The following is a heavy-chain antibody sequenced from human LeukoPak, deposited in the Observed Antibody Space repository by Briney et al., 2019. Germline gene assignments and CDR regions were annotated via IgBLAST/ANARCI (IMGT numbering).Heavy chain of an antibody. CDR2: ISGSRSST. Sequence: GGSLRVSCVASGFTFSSYVMSWLRQARGKGLEGVGAISGSRSSTYSAHSVKGRSTISRNNSKNTLYLQMNSLRAEDTAVYYCAKDPQLWATFDYWGQGTLVTVSS. CDR3: AKDPQLWATFDY. D-gene: IGHD5-18*01. V-gene: IGHV3-23*01. J-gene: IGHJ4*02. CDR1: GFTFSSYV.